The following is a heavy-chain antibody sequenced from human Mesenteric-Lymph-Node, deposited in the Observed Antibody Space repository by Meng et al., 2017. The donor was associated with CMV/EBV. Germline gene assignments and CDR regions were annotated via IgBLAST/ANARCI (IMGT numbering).Heavy chain of an antibody. D-gene: IGHD3-3*01. Sequence: ASVKVSCKASGYTFTDYDISWVRQAPGQGLEWMGWISVNSGDTNFAQKLQGRVTMTIDTSTSTAYMELRSLRSDDTAVYYCARKKGDTFWSGYYTSYGMDVWGQGTTVTVSS. CDR2: ISVNSGDT. J-gene: IGHJ6*02. V-gene: IGHV1-18*01. CDR3: ARKKGDTFWSGYYTSYGMDV. CDR1: GYTFTDYD.